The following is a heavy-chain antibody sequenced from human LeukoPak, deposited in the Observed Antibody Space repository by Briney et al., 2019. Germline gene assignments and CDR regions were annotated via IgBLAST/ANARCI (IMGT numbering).Heavy chain of an antibody. V-gene: IGHV3-23*01. D-gene: IGHD2-15*01. CDR2: ISGSGGST. Sequence: GGSLRLSCAASGFTFSSYAMSWFPQAPGKGLEWVSAISGSGGSTYYADSVKGRFTISRDNSKNTLYLQMNSLRAEDTAVYYCAKDPRGGYCSGGSCYSHYYYYMDVWGKGTTVTVSS. CDR3: AKDPRGGYCSGGSCYSHYYYYMDV. J-gene: IGHJ6*03. CDR1: GFTFSSYA.